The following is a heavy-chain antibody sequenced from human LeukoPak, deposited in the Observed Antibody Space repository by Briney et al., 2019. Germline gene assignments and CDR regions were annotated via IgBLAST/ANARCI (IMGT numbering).Heavy chain of an antibody. J-gene: IGHJ3*02. CDR1: GYTFTGYY. CDR3: ARNRLATDAFDI. Sequence: ASVKVSCKASGYTFTGYYMHWVRQAPGQGLEWMGWINPNSGGTNYAQKFQGRVTMTRDMSTSTVYMELSSLRSEDTAVYYCARNRLATDAFDIWGQGTMVTVSS. D-gene: IGHD1-14*01. CDR2: INPNSGGT. V-gene: IGHV1-2*02.